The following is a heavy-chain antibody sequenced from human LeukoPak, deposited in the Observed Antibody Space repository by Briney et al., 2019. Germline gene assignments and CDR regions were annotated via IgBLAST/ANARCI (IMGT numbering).Heavy chain of an antibody. Sequence: PSQTLSLTCAVSGGSISSGDYYWSWIRQPPGKGLEWIGYIYYSGSTYYNPSLKSRVTISVDTSKNQFSLKLSSVTAADTAVYYCARTDTAMAFDYWGQGTLVTVSS. CDR3: ARTDTAMAFDY. CDR2: IYYSGST. D-gene: IGHD5-18*01. V-gene: IGHV4-30-4*01. CDR1: GGSISSGDYY. J-gene: IGHJ4*02.